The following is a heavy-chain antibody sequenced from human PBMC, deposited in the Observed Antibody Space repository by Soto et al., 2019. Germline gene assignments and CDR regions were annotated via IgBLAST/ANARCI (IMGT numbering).Heavy chain of an antibody. D-gene: IGHD3-9*01. Sequence: PGGSLRLSCGASGFTFSFYAMSWVRQPPGKGLEWVSTISGSGGSTYYADSVKGRFTISRDNSKNTLYLQMNSLRAEDTAVYYCAKPLTTGYYFPFDYWGQGTLVTVSS. V-gene: IGHV3-23*01. J-gene: IGHJ4*02. CDR3: AKPLTTGYYFPFDY. CDR1: GFTFSFYA. CDR2: ISGSGGST.